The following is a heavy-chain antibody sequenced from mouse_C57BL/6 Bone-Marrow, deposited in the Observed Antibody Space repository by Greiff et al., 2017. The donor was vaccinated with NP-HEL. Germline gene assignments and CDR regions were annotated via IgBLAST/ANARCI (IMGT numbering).Heavy chain of an antibody. CDR1: GYTFTDYY. D-gene: IGHD2-5*01. Sequence: VQLQQSGPVLVKPGASVKMSCKASGYTFTDYYMNWVKQSHGKSLEWIGVINPYNGGTSYNQKFKGKATLTVDKSSSTAYMELNSLTSEDSAVYYCARCSNYPYWYFDVWGTGTTVTVSS. J-gene: IGHJ1*03. CDR3: ARCSNYPYWYFDV. V-gene: IGHV1-19*01. CDR2: INPYNGGT.